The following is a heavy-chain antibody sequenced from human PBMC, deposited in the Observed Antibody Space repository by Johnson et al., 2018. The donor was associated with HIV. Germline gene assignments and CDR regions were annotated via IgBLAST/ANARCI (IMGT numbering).Heavy chain of an antibody. D-gene: IGHD1-26*01. Sequence: QVQLVESGGGVVQPGMSLRLSCAASGFTFSSYAIHWVRQAPGKGLEWVAVISYDGSNKYYADSVKGRFTISRDNAKNSLYLQMSGLRAEDTAVYYCARSLPGRGSYYAFDIWGQGTMVTVSS. J-gene: IGHJ3*02. V-gene: IGHV3-30-3*01. CDR3: ARSLPGRGSYYAFDI. CDR2: ISYDGSNK. CDR1: GFTFSSYA.